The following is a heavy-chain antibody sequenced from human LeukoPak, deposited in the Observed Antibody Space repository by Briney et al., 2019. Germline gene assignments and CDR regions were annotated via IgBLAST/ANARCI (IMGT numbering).Heavy chain of an antibody. CDR3: ARTNTVTGITMIVESWFDP. D-gene: IGHD3-22*01. CDR2: VFPIFGTA. Sequence: SVKVSCKASGGTFSSYAISWVRQAPGQGLEWMGGVFPIFGTANYAQKFQGRVTITADKSTSTAYMELSSLRSEDTAVYYCARTNTVTGITMIVESWFDPWGQGTLVTVSS. CDR1: GGTFSSYA. J-gene: IGHJ5*02. V-gene: IGHV1-69*06.